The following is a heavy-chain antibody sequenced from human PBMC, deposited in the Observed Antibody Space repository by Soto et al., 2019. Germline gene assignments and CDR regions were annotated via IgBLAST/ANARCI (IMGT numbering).Heavy chain of an antibody. Sequence: QLQLQESGSGLVKHSQTLSLTCAVSGGSISSGGYSWSWIRQPPGKGLEWIGYIYHSGSTYYNPSLRSRVTISVDRSKNQFSLKLSSVTAADTAVYYCARVELMDYFDYWGQGTLVTVSS. CDR1: GGSISSGGYS. J-gene: IGHJ4*02. D-gene: IGHD1-26*01. CDR3: ARVELMDYFDY. V-gene: IGHV4-30-2*01. CDR2: IYHSGST.